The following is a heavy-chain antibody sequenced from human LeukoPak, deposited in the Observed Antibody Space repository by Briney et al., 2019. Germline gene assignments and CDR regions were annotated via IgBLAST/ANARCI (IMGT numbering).Heavy chain of an antibody. CDR3: ARSRDNYGPPFDY. Sequence: KPGGSLRLSCAASVFTFSSYSMNWVRQAPGKGLEWVSSISSSSSYIYYADSVKGRFTISRDNAKNSLYLQMNRLRAEDTAVYYCARSRDNYGPPFDYWGQGTLVIVSS. CDR1: VFTFSSYS. V-gene: IGHV3-21*01. D-gene: IGHD5-18*01. J-gene: IGHJ4*02. CDR2: ISSSSSYI.